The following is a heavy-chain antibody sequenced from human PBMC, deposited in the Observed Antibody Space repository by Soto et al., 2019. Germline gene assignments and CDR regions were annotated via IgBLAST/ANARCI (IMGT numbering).Heavy chain of an antibody. V-gene: IGHV4-30-4*01. CDR3: DRAEGITMVRNYKWFDP. Sequence: QVQLQESGPGLVKHSKTLSLTCTVSGGSISSGDYSWSWIRQPPGKGMQWIGYIDYSGSTYYSPCLKRRVTISVDTSKNQFSLKLSYVTAADTAVYYCDRAEGITMVRNYKWFDPWGKGTLVTVS. CDR1: GGSISSGDYS. J-gene: IGHJ5*02. D-gene: IGHD3-10*01. CDR2: IDYSGST.